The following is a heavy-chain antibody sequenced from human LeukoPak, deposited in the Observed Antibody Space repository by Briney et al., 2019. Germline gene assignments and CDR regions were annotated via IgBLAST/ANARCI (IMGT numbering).Heavy chain of an antibody. Sequence: ASVKVSCKASGYTFTGYYMHWVRQAPGQGLEWMGWINPNSGGTNYAQKFQGRVTMTRDTSISTAYMGLSRLRSDDTAVYYCTTGVYDILTGYYGGWFGPWGQGTLVTVSS. D-gene: IGHD3-9*01. CDR2: INPNSGGT. CDR1: GYTFTGYY. V-gene: IGHV1-2*02. J-gene: IGHJ5*02. CDR3: TTGVYDILTGYYGGWFGP.